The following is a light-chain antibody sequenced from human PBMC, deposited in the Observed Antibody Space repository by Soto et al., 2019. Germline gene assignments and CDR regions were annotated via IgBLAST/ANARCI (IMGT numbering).Light chain of an antibody. CDR2: GAS. CDR1: QSVSTN. J-gene: IGKJ1*01. V-gene: IGKV3D-15*01. Sequence: IVMTQSPATLSVSPGQRATLSCRASQSVSTNLDWYQQKPGQAPRLLIYGASTRATGIPARFSGSGTGTEFPLTISGLQSDGLAVCYCQQYSNWPPWTFGLGTRV. CDR3: QQYSNWPPWT.